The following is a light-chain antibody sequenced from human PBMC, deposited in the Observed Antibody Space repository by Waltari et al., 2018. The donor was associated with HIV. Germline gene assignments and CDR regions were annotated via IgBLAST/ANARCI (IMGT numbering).Light chain of an antibody. CDR3: CSYAGSSRV. CDR2: DVS. V-gene: IGLV2-23*02. CDR1: STAVGGYNY. J-gene: IGLJ2*01. Sequence: QSALTQPASVSGSPGQSITISCTGTSTAVGGYNYFPWYQQHPGKAPKLMIYDVSKRPSGVSNRFSGSKSGNTASLTISGLQAEDEADYYCCSYAGSSRVFGGGTKLTVL.